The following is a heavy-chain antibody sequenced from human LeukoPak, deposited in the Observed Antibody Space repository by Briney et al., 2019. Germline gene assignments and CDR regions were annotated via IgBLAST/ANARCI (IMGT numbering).Heavy chain of an antibody. J-gene: IGHJ4*02. CDR1: GFTFSNAW. D-gene: IGHD5-18*01. CDR2: IKSKTDGGTT. Sequence: GGSLRLSCAASGFTFSNAWMSWVRQTPGKGLEWIGRIKSKTDGGTTDYAAPVKGRFTISRDDSKNTLYLQINSLKTEDTAVYYCAKSSRPVTAMAFFDYWGQGTLVTVSS. CDR3: AKSSRPVTAMAFFDY. V-gene: IGHV3-15*01.